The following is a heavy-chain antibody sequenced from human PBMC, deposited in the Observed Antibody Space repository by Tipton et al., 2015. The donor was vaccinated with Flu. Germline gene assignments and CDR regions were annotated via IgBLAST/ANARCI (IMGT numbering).Heavy chain of an antibody. CDR2: IKQDASEK. Sequence: SLRLSCAASGFRFNTFWMNWVRQAPGKGLEWVAIIKQDASEKFYVDSVEGRFTISRDNAKNSLSLQMDSLRGDDTAVYYCAGGSGWLITDWGQGTLVTVSS. V-gene: IGHV3-7*01. D-gene: IGHD6-19*01. CDR3: AGGSGWLITD. CDR1: GFRFNTFW. J-gene: IGHJ4*02.